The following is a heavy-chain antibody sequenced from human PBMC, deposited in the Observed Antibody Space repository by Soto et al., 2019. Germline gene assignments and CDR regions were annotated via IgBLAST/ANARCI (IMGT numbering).Heavy chain of an antibody. CDR2: INHLGSI. V-gene: IGHV4-34*01. J-gene: IGHJ6*03. CDR3: ERGGISHWAYFYYMDV. D-gene: IGHD2-21*01. Sequence: SETLSLTCVVSGGSLSDYFWSWIRQPPGMALEWIGEINHLGSINYNPSLKSRVTMSVDTPKNQFSLTLNSVTAADTAKYYCERGGISHWAYFYYMDVWDRGTTVTVSS. CDR1: GGSLSDYF.